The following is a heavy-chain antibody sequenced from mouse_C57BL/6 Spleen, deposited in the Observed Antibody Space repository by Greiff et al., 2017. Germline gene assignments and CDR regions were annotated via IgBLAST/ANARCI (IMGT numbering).Heavy chain of an antibody. CDR3: ARDRPYYSNSYAMDY. CDR1: GFTFSSYA. CDR2: ISDGGSYT. J-gene: IGHJ4*01. V-gene: IGHV5-4*01. D-gene: IGHD2-5*01. Sequence: DVQLVESGGGLVKPGGSLKLSCAASGFTFSSYAMSWVRQTPEKRLEWVATISDGGSYTYYPDNVKGRFTISRDNAKNNLYLQMSHLKSEDTAMYYCARDRPYYSNSYAMDYWGQGTSVTVSS.